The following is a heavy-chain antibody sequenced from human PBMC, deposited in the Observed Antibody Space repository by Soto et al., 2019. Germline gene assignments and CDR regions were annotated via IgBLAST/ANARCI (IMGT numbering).Heavy chain of an antibody. CDR1: GFTFNTYW. J-gene: IGHJ6*02. CDR2: IKEDGSDK. V-gene: IGHV3-7*01. Sequence: GGSLRLSCAASGFTFNTYWMTWVRQAPGKGLEWVANIKEDGSDKYYVDSVKDRFTISRDNARNSLYLQMNSLRAEDTAVYYCARHELSYNYGMDVWGQGTTVTVSS. CDR3: ARHELSYNYGMDV. D-gene: IGHD1-7*01.